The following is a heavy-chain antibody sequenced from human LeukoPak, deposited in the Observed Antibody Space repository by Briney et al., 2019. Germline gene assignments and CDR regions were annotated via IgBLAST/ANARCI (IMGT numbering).Heavy chain of an antibody. Sequence: PSETLSLTCTVSGGSINFYYWSWIRQPAGKGLEWMGRIYSTGSTNYSPSLKSRVTISVGASKNQFSLKLSSVTAADTAVYYCARLDRYSGGYWYFDLWGRGTLVTVSS. V-gene: IGHV4-4*07. CDR2: IYSTGST. CDR3: ARLDRYSGGYWYFDL. J-gene: IGHJ2*01. CDR1: GGSINFYY. D-gene: IGHD2-21*01.